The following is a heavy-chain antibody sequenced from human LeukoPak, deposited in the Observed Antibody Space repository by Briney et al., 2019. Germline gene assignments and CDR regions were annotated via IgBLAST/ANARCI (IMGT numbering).Heavy chain of an antibody. Sequence: SVKVSCKASGGTFSSYAISWVRQAPGQGLEWMGGIIPIFGTANYAQKFQGRVTITADESTSTAYMELSSLRSEDTAVYYCASEDYCTNGVCYAINYYYGMDVWGQGTTVTVSS. D-gene: IGHD2-8*01. CDR2: IIPIFGTA. CDR1: GGTFSSYA. CDR3: ASEDYCTNGVCYAINYYYGMDV. V-gene: IGHV1-69*13. J-gene: IGHJ6*02.